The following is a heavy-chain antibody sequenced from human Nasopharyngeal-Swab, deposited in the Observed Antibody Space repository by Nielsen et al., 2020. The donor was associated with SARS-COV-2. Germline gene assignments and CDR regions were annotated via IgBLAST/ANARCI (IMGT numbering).Heavy chain of an antibody. V-gene: IGHV3-30*03. Sequence: GESLKISCAASGFTFSSYGMHWVRQAPGKGLEWVADISYDGSNKYYADSVKGRFTISRDNSKNTLYLQMNSLKAVDTAVYYCARDEYSSSWYPDYWGQGTLVTVSS. CDR3: ARDEYSSSWYPDY. CDR1: GFTFSSYG. D-gene: IGHD6-13*01. J-gene: IGHJ4*02. CDR2: ISYDGSNK.